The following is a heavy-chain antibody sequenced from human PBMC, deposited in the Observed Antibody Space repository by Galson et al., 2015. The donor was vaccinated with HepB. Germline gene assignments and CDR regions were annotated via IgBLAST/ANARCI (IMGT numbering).Heavy chain of an antibody. D-gene: IGHD2-2*02. CDR1: GYTFTGYY. CDR2: INPNSGGT. CDR3: ARDCSSTSCYTGDAFDI. Sequence: SVKVSCKASGYTFTGYYMHWVRQAPGQGLEWMGWINPNSGGTNYAQKFQGRVTMTRDTSISTAYMELSRLRSDDTAVYYRARDCSSTSCYTGDAFDIWGQGTMVTVSS. J-gene: IGHJ3*02. V-gene: IGHV1-2*02.